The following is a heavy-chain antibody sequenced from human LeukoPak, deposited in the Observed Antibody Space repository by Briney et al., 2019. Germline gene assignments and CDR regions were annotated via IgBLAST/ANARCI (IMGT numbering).Heavy chain of an antibody. J-gene: IGHJ4*02. Sequence: GGSLTPSCEASGLILRGHALSWVRQAPGKGLEWVSGIGDSGEIERYADSVKGRFTISRDNFRNTVYLEMRSLRPEDTAVYYCAKGYSSGWTPFDCGGPGIQVTVSS. CDR1: GLILRGHA. D-gene: IGHD6-19*01. CDR3: AKGYSSGWTPFDC. V-gene: IGHV3-23*01. CDR2: IGDSGEIE.